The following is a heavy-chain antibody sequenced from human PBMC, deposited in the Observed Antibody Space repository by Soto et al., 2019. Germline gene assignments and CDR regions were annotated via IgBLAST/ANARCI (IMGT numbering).Heavy chain of an antibody. CDR1: GFTFSSYS. CDR3: ARDLLSPTPPEPLYYYYGMDV. D-gene: IGHD2-15*01. V-gene: IGHV3-21*01. Sequence: PGGSLRLSCAASGFTFSSYSMNWVRQAPGKGLEWVSSISSSSSYIYYADSVKGRFTISRDNAKNSLYLQMNSLRAEDTAVYYCARDLLSPTPPEPLYYYYGMDVWGQGTTVTVSS. CDR2: ISSSSSYI. J-gene: IGHJ6*02.